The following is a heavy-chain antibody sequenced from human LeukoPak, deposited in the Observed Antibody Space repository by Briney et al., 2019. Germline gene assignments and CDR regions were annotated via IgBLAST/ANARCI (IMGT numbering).Heavy chain of an antibody. Sequence: SVKVSCKASGGTFSSYAISWVRQAPGQGLEWMGGIIPIFGTANYAQKFQGRVTITADESTSSAYMELSSLRSEDTAVYYCARWFGESFMLTYNWFDPWGQGTLVTVSS. D-gene: IGHD3-10*01. CDR3: ARWFGESFMLTYNWFDP. V-gene: IGHV1-69*13. CDR1: GGTFSSYA. CDR2: IIPIFGTA. J-gene: IGHJ5*02.